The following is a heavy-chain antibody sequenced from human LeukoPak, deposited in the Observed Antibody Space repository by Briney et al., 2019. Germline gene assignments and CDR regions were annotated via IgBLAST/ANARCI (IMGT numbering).Heavy chain of an antibody. CDR3: AKTLRELSGGAFDI. D-gene: IGHD1-26*01. J-gene: IGHJ3*02. CDR2: ISAYNGNT. V-gene: IGHV1-18*01. Sequence: GASVKVSCKASGYTFTSYGIGWVRQAPGQGLEWMGWISAYNGNTNYAQKLQGRVTMTTDTSTSTAYMELRSLRSDDTAVYYCAKTLRELSGGAFDIWGQGTMVTVSS. CDR1: GYTFTSYG.